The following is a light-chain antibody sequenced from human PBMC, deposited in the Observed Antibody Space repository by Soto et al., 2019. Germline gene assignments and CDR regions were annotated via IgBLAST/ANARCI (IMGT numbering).Light chain of an antibody. J-gene: IGLJ1*01. CDR2: EVR. CDR3: SSYTTSSAVV. V-gene: IGLV2-14*01. Sequence: QSVLTQPASVSGSPGQSITISCTGTSRDVGAYKYVSWYQQHAGRAPQLIIFEVRNRPSGVSNRFSGSKSGNTASLTISGLQAEDEADYYCSSYTTSSAVVFGTGTKVTLL. CDR1: SRDVGAYKY.